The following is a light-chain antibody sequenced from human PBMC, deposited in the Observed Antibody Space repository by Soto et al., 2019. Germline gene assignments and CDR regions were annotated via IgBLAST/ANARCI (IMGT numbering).Light chain of an antibody. CDR1: QSVSSSY. J-gene: IGKJ2*01. CDR3: HQYDNTPQT. Sequence: DIVVTQSPGTLSLSPGDIATLSCIASQSVSSSYLAWYQQKPGQAPRVLIYAASIRATGIPDRFSGSGSGTDFSLTISRLEPEDFAVYYCHQYDNTPQTFGQGTKVDIK. CDR2: AAS. V-gene: IGKV3-20*01.